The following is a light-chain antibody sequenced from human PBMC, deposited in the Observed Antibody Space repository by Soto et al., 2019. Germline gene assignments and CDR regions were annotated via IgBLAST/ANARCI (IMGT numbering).Light chain of an antibody. V-gene: IGKV1-8*01. J-gene: IGKJ2*01. CDR3: QQYYSYPST. Sequence: AIRMTQSPSSLSASTGDRVTITCRASQGISSYLAWYQQKPGKAPKLLIYAASTLQSGVPSRFSGSGSGTDFTLTISCLQSEEFATYYCQQYYSYPSTVGQGTKVDIK. CDR1: QGISSY. CDR2: AAS.